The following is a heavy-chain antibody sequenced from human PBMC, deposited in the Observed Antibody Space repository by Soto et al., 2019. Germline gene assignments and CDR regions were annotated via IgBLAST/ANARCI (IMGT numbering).Heavy chain of an antibody. D-gene: IGHD6-13*01. Sequence: PSVTLPLTCAVYGGSFGGYYWSWIRQPPGKGLEWIGEINHSGSTNYNPSLKSRVTISVDTSKNQFSLKLSSVTAADTAVYYCARGPRYSSSWPRGWFDPWGQGTLVTVSS. V-gene: IGHV4-34*01. CDR3: ARGPRYSSSWPRGWFDP. CDR1: GGSFGGYY. J-gene: IGHJ5*02. CDR2: INHSGST.